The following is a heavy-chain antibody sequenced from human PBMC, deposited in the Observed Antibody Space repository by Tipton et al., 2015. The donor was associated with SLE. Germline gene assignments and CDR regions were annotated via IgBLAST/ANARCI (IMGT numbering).Heavy chain of an antibody. CDR1: GGSFSGYY. Sequence: TLSLTCAVYGGSFSGYYWSWIRQPPGKGLEWIGYIYYSGSTYYNPSLKSRVTISIDTSKNQFSLKLSSVTAADTAVYYCARVIVGATGWFDPWGQGTLVTVSS. J-gene: IGHJ5*02. D-gene: IGHD1-26*01. CDR2: IYYSGST. CDR3: ARVIVGATGWFDP. V-gene: IGHV4-34*01.